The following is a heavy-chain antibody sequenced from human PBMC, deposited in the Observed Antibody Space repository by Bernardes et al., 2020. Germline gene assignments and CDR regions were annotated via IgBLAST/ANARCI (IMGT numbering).Heavy chain of an antibody. CDR2: ISSSSSYT. V-gene: IGHV3-11*06. J-gene: IGHJ4*02. Sequence: GGSLRLSCAASGFTFSDYYMSWIRQAPGKGLEWVSYISSSSSYTNYADSVKGRFTISRDNAKNSLYLQMNSLRAEDTAVYYCARDVRGYCSSTSCPNFDYWGQGTLVTVSS. CDR3: ARDVRGYCSSTSCPNFDY. D-gene: IGHD2-2*01. CDR1: GFTFSDYY.